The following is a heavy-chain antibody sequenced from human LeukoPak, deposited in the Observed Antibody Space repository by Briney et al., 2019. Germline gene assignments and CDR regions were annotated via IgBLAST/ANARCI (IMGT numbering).Heavy chain of an antibody. CDR3: ARGYPSELQLGGYFDY. V-gene: IGHV4-59*01. Sequence: SETLSLTCSASGGSISSYYWSWIRQPPGKGLEWIGNIFYTGSTKYNPSLKSRVTISVDTSKNQISLKLSSVTAADTAVYYCARGYPSELQLGGYFDYWGQGPLVTVSS. CDR1: GGSISSYY. CDR2: IFYTGST. J-gene: IGHJ4*02. D-gene: IGHD5-24*01.